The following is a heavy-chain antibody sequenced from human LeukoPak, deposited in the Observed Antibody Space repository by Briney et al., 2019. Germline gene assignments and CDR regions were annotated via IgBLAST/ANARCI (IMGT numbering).Heavy chain of an antibody. D-gene: IGHD1-26*01. CDR3: ARNRVGETGYLVY. V-gene: IGHV1-18*01. CDR2: ISAYNGNR. CDR1: GYTFTSYG. Sequence: ASVKVSCKASGYTFTSYGINWVRQAPGQGLEWMGWISAYNGNRNYAQRFQGRVTMTTNSSTRTAYMELRSLRTDDTAIYYCARNRVGETGYLVYWGQGTLVTVFS. J-gene: IGHJ4*01.